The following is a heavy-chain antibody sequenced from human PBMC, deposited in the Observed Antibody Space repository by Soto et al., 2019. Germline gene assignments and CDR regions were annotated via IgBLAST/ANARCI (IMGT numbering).Heavy chain of an antibody. J-gene: IGHJ4*02. CDR1: GFTFRDYG. Sequence: GSLRLSCAASGFTFRDYGMNWVRQAPGRGLEWVAYISSTSRNTYNADSVKGRFTISRDNARNSLYLQMNSLRDEDTAVYYCARAALYGYDYWGQGTPVTVSS. CDR2: ISSTSRNT. CDR3: ARAALYGYDY. D-gene: IGHD6-25*01. V-gene: IGHV3-48*02.